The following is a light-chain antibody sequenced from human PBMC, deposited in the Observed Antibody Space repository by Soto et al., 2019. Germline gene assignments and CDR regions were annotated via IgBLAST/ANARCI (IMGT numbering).Light chain of an antibody. V-gene: IGKV1-39*01. Sequence: EIQMTQSPSSLSASVGDRVTITCRAKESVSSYVNWYQQKPGKAPKLLIYAASSLQSGVPARFSGSGSVTDFTLTISGLQPEDFATYYCQQSYSKWTFGQGTKVEIK. CDR2: AAS. CDR1: ESVSSY. CDR3: QQSYSKWT. J-gene: IGKJ1*01.